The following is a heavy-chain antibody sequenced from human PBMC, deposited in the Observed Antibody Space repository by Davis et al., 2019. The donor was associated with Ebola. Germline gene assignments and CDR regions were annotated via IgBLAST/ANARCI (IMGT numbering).Heavy chain of an antibody. CDR3: ARDGPNLGYYGSGSYSYAFDI. J-gene: IGHJ3*02. CDR2: IYYSGST. D-gene: IGHD3-10*01. V-gene: IGHV4-59*01. Sequence: PSETLSLTCTVSGGSISSYYWSWIRQPPGKGLEWIGYIYYSGSTNYNPSLKSRVTISVDTSKNQFSLKLSSVTAADTAVYYCARDGPNLGYYGSGSYSYAFDIWGQGTMVTVSS. CDR1: GGSISSYY.